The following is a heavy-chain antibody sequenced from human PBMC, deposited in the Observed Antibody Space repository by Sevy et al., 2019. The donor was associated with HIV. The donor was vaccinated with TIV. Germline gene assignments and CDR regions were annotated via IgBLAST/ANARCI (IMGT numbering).Heavy chain of an antibody. D-gene: IGHD5-12*01. J-gene: IGHJ4*02. CDR3: ARDLEFYGYREYGPAFNPDY. Sequence: GGSLRLSCAASGFSFSSYGMHWVRQAPGKGLEWLAVIWFDGSNEYYADSVKGRFTIPRGIAKNTLYLIMNSLRAEDTAGYYCARDLEFYGYREYGPAFNPDYWGRGTLVTVSS. CDR1: GFSFSSYG. V-gene: IGHV3-33*01. CDR2: IWFDGSNE.